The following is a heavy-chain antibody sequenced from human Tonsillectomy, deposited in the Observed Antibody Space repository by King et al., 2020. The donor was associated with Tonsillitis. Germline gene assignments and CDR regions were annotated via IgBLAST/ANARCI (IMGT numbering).Heavy chain of an antibody. J-gene: IGHJ4*02. D-gene: IGHD6-13*01. Sequence: QLVQSGAEVKKPGESLKISCKGSGYSFTSYWIGWGRQMPGKGLEWMGIIYPGDSDTSYSPSFQGQVTISADKTISTAYLQGSSLKASDTAMYYCARSRGSSWANFDYWGQGTLVTVSS. CDR1: GYSFTSYW. CDR2: IYPGDSDT. CDR3: ARSRGSSWANFDY. V-gene: IGHV5-51*01.